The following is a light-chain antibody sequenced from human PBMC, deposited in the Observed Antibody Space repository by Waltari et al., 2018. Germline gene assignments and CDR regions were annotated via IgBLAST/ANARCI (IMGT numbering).Light chain of an antibody. J-gene: IGKJ1*01. V-gene: IGKV3-20*01. CDR3: QHYRSLPVT. CDR2: GAS. Sequence: EIVLTQSPGTLSLSPGERVTLSCRASQSVSRTLAWYQQKPGQAPRLLIYGASIRATGIPDRFSGSGSGTDLSLTISRLEPEDVAVYYCQHYRSLPVTFGQGTKVEIK. CDR1: QSVSRT.